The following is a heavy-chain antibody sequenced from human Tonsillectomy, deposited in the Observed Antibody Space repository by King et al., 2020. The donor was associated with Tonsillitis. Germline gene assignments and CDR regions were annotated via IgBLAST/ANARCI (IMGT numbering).Heavy chain of an antibody. V-gene: IGHV3-30*18. CDR3: AKDDSGYSYGNDYYYMDV. J-gene: IGHJ6*03. Sequence: VQLVESGGGVVQPGRSLRLSCAASGFTFSSYGMHWVRQAPGKGLEWVTLISYDGSNKYYADSVKGRFTISRDISKNTLYLQMNSLRAEDEAVYLCAKDDSGYSYGNDYYYMDVWGRGTTVTVSS. D-gene: IGHD5-18*01. CDR1: GFTFSSYG. CDR2: ISYDGSNK.